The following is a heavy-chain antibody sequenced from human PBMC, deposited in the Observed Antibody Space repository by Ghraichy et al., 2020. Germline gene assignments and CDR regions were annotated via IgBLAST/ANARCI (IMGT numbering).Heavy chain of an antibody. J-gene: IGHJ5*02. D-gene: IGHD6-19*01. CDR2: IYYSGST. V-gene: IGHV4-39*01. Sequence: SETLSLTCTVSGGSISSSSYYWGWIRQPPGKGLEWIGTIYYSGSTYYNPSLNSRVTISVDTSKNQFSLKLSSVTAADTAMYYCARGAGSGWFNWFDPWGQGTLVTVSS. CDR3: ARGAGSGWFNWFDP. CDR1: GGSISSSSYY.